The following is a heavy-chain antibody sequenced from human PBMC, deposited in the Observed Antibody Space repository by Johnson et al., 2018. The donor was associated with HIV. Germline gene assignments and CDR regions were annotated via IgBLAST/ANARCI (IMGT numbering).Heavy chain of an antibody. CDR2: INTAGDT. D-gene: IGHD3-16*01. V-gene: IGHV3-13*01. Sequence: EQLVESGGGLVQPGGSLRLSCAASGFTFSNYDFHWVRQATGQGLEWVSAINTAGDTFYPGSVKGRFTISRDNAKNSFYLQMNSLTVGDTALYYCARDPGGMDGSFDLWGQGTMVTVSS. CDR1: GFTFSNYD. J-gene: IGHJ3*01. CDR3: ARDPGGMDGSFDL.